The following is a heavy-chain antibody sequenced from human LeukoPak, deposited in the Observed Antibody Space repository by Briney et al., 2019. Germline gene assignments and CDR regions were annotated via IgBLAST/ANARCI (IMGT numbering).Heavy chain of an antibody. Sequence: PSETLSLTCAVYGGSLSGYYWSWIRQPPGKGLEWIGEINHSGSTNYNPSLKSRATISVDTSKNQFSLKLSSVTAADTAVYYCARGVSSTSLDYWGQGTLVTVSS. CDR2: INHSGST. CDR3: ARGVSSTSLDY. J-gene: IGHJ4*02. CDR1: GGSLSGYY. V-gene: IGHV4-34*01. D-gene: IGHD2-2*01.